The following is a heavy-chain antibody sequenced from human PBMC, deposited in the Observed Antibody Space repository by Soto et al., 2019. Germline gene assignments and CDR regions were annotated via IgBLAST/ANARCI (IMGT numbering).Heavy chain of an antibody. V-gene: IGHV1-2*02. CDR1: GYSFTDYY. CDR3: ARGTFDSSGNYFARWFDP. CDR2: IIPNNGCT. Sequence: QVQLEQSGAEVKKPGASVKVSCKASGYSFTDYYIHWVRQAPGQGLGWMGWIIPNNGCTKYAQKFQDRVTMTRDTSITTAYMELSRLRSDATAVYYCARGTFDSSGNYFARWFDPWGQGTLVTVSS. D-gene: IGHD3-22*01. J-gene: IGHJ5*02.